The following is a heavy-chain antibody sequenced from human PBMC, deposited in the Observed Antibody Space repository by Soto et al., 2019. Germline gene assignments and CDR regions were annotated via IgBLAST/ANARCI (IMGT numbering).Heavy chain of an antibody. V-gene: IGHV3-15*01. D-gene: IGHD4-17*01. CDR3: TTDSTLTNGYYYYYGMDV. CDR1: GFTFSNAW. J-gene: IGHJ6*02. CDR2: IKSKTDGGTT. Sequence: GGSLRLSCAASGFTFSNAWMSWVRQAPGKGLEWVGRIKSKTDGGTTDYAAPVKGRFTISRDDSKNTLYLQMNSLKTEDTAVYYCTTDSTLTNGYYYYYGMDVWGQGTTVTVSS.